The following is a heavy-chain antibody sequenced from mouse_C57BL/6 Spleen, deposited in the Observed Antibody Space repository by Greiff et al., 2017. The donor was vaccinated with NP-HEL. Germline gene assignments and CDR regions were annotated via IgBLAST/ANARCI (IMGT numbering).Heavy chain of an antibody. CDR2: ISDGGSYT. V-gene: IGHV5-4*03. Sequence: EVKLMESGGGLVKPGGSLKLSCAASGFTFSSYAMSWVRQTPEQRLEWVATISDGGSYTYYPDNVKGRFTLTRDNDKSNLYLQMSHLKSEDTAMYYYARGRLGRTYAVECWGQGTSVTASS. D-gene: IGHD4-1*01. CDR1: GFTFSSYA. J-gene: IGHJ4*01. CDR3: ARGRLGRTYAVEC.